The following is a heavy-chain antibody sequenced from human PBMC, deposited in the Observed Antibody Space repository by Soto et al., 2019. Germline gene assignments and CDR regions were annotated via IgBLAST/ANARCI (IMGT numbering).Heavy chain of an antibody. Sequence: GGSLRLSCAASGFTFSSHAMHWVRQAPGKGLEWVAVISYDGSNKYYADSVKGRFTISRDNSKNTLYLQMNSLRAEDTAVYYCARDLQSGGQDYYYGMDVWGQGTTVTVSS. CDR2: ISYDGSNK. V-gene: IGHV3-30-3*01. D-gene: IGHD3-3*01. CDR3: ARDLQSGGQDYYYGMDV. J-gene: IGHJ6*02. CDR1: GFTFSSHA.